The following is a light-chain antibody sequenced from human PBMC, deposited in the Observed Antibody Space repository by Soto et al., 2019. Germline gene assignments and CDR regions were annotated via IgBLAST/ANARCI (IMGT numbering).Light chain of an antibody. CDR1: PSVSSSY. CDR2: GAS. V-gene: IGKV3-20*01. Sequence: EILVTQSPGTLSLSPGERATLSCRASPSVSSSYLAWYQQKPGQAPRPLIYGASSRATGIPDRFSGSGSGTDCTLTISSLEPEDCAGYYCQQYGSCLLTGGGGTKVEIK. CDR3: QQYGSCLLT. J-gene: IGKJ4*01.